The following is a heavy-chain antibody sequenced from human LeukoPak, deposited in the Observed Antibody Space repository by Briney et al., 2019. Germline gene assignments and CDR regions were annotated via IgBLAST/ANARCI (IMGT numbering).Heavy chain of an antibody. J-gene: IGHJ5*02. CDR3: ARSQDRRITIFGVVTNWFDP. Sequence: ASETLSLTCTVSGGSISSGSYYWSWIRQPAGKGLEWIGRIYTSGSTNYNPSLKSRVTISVDTSKNQFSLKLSSVTAADTAVYYWARSQDRRITIFGVVTNWFDPWGQGTLVTVSS. CDR1: GGSISSGSYY. D-gene: IGHD3-3*01. CDR2: IYTSGST. V-gene: IGHV4-61*02.